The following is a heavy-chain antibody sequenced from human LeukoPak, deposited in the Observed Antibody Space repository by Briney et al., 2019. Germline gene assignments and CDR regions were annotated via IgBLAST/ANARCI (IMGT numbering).Heavy chain of an antibody. CDR3: ARAYGHDYVWGSYRYGEMDY. Sequence: GGSLRPSCAASGFTFSSYAMHWVRQAPGKGLEWVAVISYDGSNKYYADSVKGRFTISRDNSKNTLYLQMNSLRAEDTAVYYCARAYGHDYVWGSYRYGEMDYWGQGTLVTVSS. CDR2: ISYDGSNK. CDR1: GFTFSSYA. V-gene: IGHV3-30*04. D-gene: IGHD3-16*02. J-gene: IGHJ4*02.